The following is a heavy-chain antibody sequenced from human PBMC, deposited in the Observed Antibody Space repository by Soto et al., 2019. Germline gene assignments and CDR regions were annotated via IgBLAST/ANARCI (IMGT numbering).Heavy chain of an antibody. CDR1: GITFSSHG. V-gene: IGHV3-33*01. CDR3: ARLDDQGGWSYFDD. Sequence: QVHLVQSGGGVVQPGRSLRLSCAASGITFSSHGMHWVRQAPGKGLEWVAVIWYDGSKKYYADSVKGRFTISRDNSKNTLNLEMNSLSVEDTAVYYCARLDDQGGWSYFDDWGQGTLVTVSA. J-gene: IGHJ4*02. CDR2: IWYDGSKK. D-gene: IGHD3-3*01.